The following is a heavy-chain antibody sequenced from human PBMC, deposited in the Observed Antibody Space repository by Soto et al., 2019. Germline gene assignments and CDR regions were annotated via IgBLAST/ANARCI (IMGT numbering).Heavy chain of an antibody. V-gene: IGHV4-31*03. Sequence: SLTCTVSGGSISSGGYYWSWIRQHPGKGLEWIGYIYYSGSTYYNPSLKSRVTISVDTSKNQFSLKLSSVTAADTAVYYCAREYCSGGSCCSNWFDPWGQGTLVTVSS. CDR2: IYYSGST. CDR3: AREYCSGGSCCSNWFDP. D-gene: IGHD2-15*01. J-gene: IGHJ5*02. CDR1: GGSISSGGYY.